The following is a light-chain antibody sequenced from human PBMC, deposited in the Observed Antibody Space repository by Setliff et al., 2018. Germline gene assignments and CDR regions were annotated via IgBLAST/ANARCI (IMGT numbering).Light chain of an antibody. Sequence: QSALTQPASVSGSPGQSITISCIGTSSDVGNYNLVFWYQQHPGKAPKLIIYEVAKRSSGVSDRFSGSKSGNTASLTISGLQSEDEADYHCCSYAGSRTVVFGGGTKVTVL. CDR2: EVA. CDR1: SSDVGNYNL. V-gene: IGLV2-23*02. J-gene: IGLJ3*02. CDR3: CSYAGSRTVV.